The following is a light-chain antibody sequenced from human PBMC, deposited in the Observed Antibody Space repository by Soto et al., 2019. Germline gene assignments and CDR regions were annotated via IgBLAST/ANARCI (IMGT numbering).Light chain of an antibody. V-gene: IGKV1-5*03. Sequence: STLSGSVGDRVTITCRASQTISSWLAWYQQKPGKAPKLLIYKASTLKSGVPSRFSGSGSGTEFTLTISSLQPDDFATYYCQQYDSSPWTFGRGTKVDIK. J-gene: IGKJ1*01. CDR2: KAS. CDR1: QTISSW. CDR3: QQYDSSPWT.